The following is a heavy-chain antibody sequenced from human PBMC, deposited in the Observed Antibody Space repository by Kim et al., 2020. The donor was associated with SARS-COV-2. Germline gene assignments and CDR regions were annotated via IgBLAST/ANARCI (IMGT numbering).Heavy chain of an antibody. D-gene: IGHD3-9*01. CDR1: GFTFSNAW. V-gene: IGHV3-15*01. J-gene: IGHJ6*02. Sequence: GGSLRLSCAASGFTFSNAWMSWVRQAPGKGLEWVGRIKSKTDGGTTDYAAPVKGRFTISRDDSKNTLYLQMNSLKTEDTAVYYCTHPRYFDYPYYYYGMDVWGQGTTVTVSS. CDR2: IKSKTDGGTT. CDR3: THPRYFDYPYYYYGMDV.